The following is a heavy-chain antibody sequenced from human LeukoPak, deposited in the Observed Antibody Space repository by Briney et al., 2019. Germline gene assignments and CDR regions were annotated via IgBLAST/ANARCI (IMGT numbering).Heavy chain of an antibody. J-gene: IGHJ4*02. Sequence: GASVKVSCKASGYTFTGYYMHWVRQAPGQGLEWMGGIIPIFGTANYAQKFQGRVTITADESTSTAYMELSSLRSEDTAVYYCARGLVIAVAGWGPWELPPAGYDYWGQGTLVTVSS. CDR1: GYTFTGYY. V-gene: IGHV1-69*13. D-gene: IGHD6-19*01. CDR2: IIPIFGTA. CDR3: ARGLVIAVAGWGPWELPPAGYDY.